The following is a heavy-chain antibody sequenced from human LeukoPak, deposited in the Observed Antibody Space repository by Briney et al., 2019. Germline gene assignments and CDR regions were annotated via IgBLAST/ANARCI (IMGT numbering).Heavy chain of an antibody. CDR3: ARNVLLWFGTTHNWFDP. J-gene: IGHJ5*02. Sequence: SETLSLTCTVSGGSISSYYWSWIRQPPGKGLEWIGYIYYSGGTNYNPSLKSRVTIPVDTSKNQFSLKLSSVTAADTAVYYCARNVLLWFGTTHNWFDPWGQGTLVTVSS. V-gene: IGHV4-59*08. D-gene: IGHD3-10*01. CDR1: GGSISSYY. CDR2: IYYSGGT.